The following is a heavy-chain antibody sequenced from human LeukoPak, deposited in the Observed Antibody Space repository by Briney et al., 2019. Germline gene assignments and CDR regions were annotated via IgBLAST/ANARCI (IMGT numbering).Heavy chain of an antibody. V-gene: IGHV3-30*14. D-gene: IGHD3-16*01. CDR2: ISYDGSNK. Sequence: GGSLRLSCAASGFTFSSYAMHWVRQAPGKGLEWVAVISYDGSNKYYADSVEGRFTISRDSSKNTLYLQMNSLRAEDTAVYYCARSLRARSPFDYWGQGTLVTVSS. CDR3: ARSLRARSPFDY. J-gene: IGHJ4*02. CDR1: GFTFSSYA.